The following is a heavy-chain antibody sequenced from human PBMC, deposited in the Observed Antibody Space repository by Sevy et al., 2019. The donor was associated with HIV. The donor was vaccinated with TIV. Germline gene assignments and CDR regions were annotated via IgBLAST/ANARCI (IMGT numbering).Heavy chain of an antibody. CDR1: GYTFSSYG. J-gene: IGHJ4*02. CDR2: ISAYTGNT. D-gene: IGHD2-2*01. V-gene: IGHV1-18*01. Sequence: ASVKVSCKASGYTFSSYGISWVRQAPGQGLEWMGWISAYTGNTNYAQKYQGRVTMTTDTSTTTAYLELRNLRSADTAEYFCARDKPKGVVIVQPAMWGGIDYWGQGTLVTVSS. CDR3: ARDKPKGVVIVQPAMWGGIDY.